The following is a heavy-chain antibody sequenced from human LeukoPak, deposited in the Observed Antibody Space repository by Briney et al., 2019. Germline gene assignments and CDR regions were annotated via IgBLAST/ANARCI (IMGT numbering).Heavy chain of an antibody. CDR3: AKAKSYYSNYDY. J-gene: IGHJ4*02. Sequence: GGSLRLSCAASGFTFSSYAMSWVRQAPGKGLEWVSVISGSGANTYYADSVKGRFTISRDNSKNMLYLQVNSLRAEDTAVYYCAKAKSYYSNYDYWGQGTLVTVSS. CDR2: ISGSGANT. CDR1: GFTFSSYA. V-gene: IGHV3-23*01. D-gene: IGHD4-11*01.